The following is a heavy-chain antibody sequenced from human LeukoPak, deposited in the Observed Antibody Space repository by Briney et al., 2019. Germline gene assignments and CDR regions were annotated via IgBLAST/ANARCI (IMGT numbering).Heavy chain of an antibody. V-gene: IGHV3-53*01. CDR3: ARGTRVELPRYYYHGMDV. D-gene: IGHD2-2*01. CDR1: GFTVSSNY. Sequence: GGSLRLSCAASGFTVSSNYMSWVRQAPGKGLEWVSVIYSGGSTYYADSVKGRFTISRDNSKNTLYLQMNSLRAEDTAVYFCARGTRVELPRYYYHGMDVWGPGTTVSVSS. J-gene: IGHJ6*02. CDR2: IYSGGST.